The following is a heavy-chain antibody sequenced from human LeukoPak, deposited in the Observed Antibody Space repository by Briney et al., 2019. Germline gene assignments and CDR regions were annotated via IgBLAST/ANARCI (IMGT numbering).Heavy chain of an antibody. CDR2: IIPIFGTA. J-gene: IGHJ5*02. D-gene: IGHD3-10*02. CDR3: ATEVNVAYYNVPGNDYRGIDP. CDR1: GGTFSSYA. V-gene: IGHV1-69*05. Sequence: GSSVKVSCKASGGTFSSYAISWVRQAPGQGLEWMGGIIPIFGTANYAQKFQGRVTITTDESTSTAYMELSSLRSEDTAVYYCATEVNVAYYNVPGNDYRGIDPWGPGTLVTVSS.